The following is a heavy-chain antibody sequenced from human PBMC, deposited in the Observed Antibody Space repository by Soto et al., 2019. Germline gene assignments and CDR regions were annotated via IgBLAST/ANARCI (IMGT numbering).Heavy chain of an antibody. CDR2: INAGNGNT. J-gene: IGHJ5*01. CDR1: GYTFTSYA. Sequence: ASVKVSFKASGYTFTSYAMHWGRQAPGQRLEWKGWINAGNGNTKYSKKFQGRVTITRDTSASTAYMELSSLRSEDTAVYYYASGSEFTAFDTWGLDNAVPISS. V-gene: IGHV1-3*01. D-gene: IGHD3-10*01. CDR3: ASGSEFTAFDT.